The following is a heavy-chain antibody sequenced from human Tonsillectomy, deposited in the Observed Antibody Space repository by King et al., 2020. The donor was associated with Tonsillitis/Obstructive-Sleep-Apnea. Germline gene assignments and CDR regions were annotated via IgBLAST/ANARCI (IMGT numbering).Heavy chain of an antibody. J-gene: IGHJ4*02. CDR3: AKGGCSSTSCPQIDY. CDR2: ISYDGSNK. CDR1: GFTFSSYG. V-gene: IGHV3-30*18. Sequence: VQLVESGGGVVQPGRSLRLSCAASGFTFSSYGMHWVRQAPGKGLEWVEVISYDGSNKYYADSVKGRFTISRDNSKNTLYLQMNSLRAEDTAVYYCAKGGCSSTSCPQIDYWGQGTLVTVSS. D-gene: IGHD2-2*01.